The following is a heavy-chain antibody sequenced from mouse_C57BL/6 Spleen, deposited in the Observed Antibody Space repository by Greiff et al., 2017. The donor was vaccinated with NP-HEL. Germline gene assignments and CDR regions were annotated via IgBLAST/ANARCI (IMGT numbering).Heavy chain of an antibody. V-gene: IGHV5-4*03. D-gene: IGHD1-1*01. CDR1: GFTFSSYA. CDR2: ISDGGSYT. J-gene: IGHJ2*01. CDR3: ARCSKGGYYFDY. Sequence: EVKLVESGGGLVKPGGSLKLSCAASGFTFSSYAMSWVRQTPEKRLEWVATISDGGSYTYYPDNVKGRFTISRDNAKNNLSLQMSHLKSEDTAMYYCARCSKGGYYFDYWGQGTTLTVSS.